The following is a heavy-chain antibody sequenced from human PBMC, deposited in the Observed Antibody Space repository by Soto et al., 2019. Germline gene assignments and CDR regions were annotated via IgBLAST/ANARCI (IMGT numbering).Heavy chain of an antibody. J-gene: IGHJ4*02. CDR3: ARTTAVPNTLRSRYFFDY. D-gene: IGHD4-17*01. CDR1: GGSFSGYY. Sequence: SETLSLTCAVYGGSFSGYYWSWIRQPPGKGLEWIGEINHSGSTNYNPSLKSRVTISVDTSKNQFSLKLSSVTTADTALYYCARTTAVPNTLRSRYFFDYWGQGTLVTVSS. CDR2: INHSGST. V-gene: IGHV4-34*01.